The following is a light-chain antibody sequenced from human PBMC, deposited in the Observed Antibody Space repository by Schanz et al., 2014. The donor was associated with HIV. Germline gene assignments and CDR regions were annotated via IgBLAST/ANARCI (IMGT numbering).Light chain of an antibody. J-gene: IGLJ3*02. V-gene: IGLV1-44*01. CDR2: NSY. CDR1: SSNIGSNA. Sequence: QSVLTQPPSASGTPGQRVTISCSVSSSNIGSNAVNWFQHLPGTAPKLLIYNSYHRPSGVPDRFSGSESGTSASLAISGLQSEDEADYYCATWDDALNAWVFGGGTKLTVL. CDR3: ATWDDALNAWV.